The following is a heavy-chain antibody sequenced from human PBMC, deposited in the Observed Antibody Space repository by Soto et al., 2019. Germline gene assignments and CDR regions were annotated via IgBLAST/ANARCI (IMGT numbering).Heavy chain of an antibody. CDR2: IYYSGST. CDR3: ARGRDDILTGYSWFDP. D-gene: IGHD3-9*01. Sequence: SETLSLTCTVPGGSISSGDYYWSWIRQPPGKGLEWIGYIYYSGSTYYNPSLKSRVTISVDTSKNQFSLKLSSVTAADTAVYYCARGRDDILTGYSWFDPWGQGTLVTVS. J-gene: IGHJ5*02. CDR1: GGSISSGDYY. V-gene: IGHV4-30-4*01.